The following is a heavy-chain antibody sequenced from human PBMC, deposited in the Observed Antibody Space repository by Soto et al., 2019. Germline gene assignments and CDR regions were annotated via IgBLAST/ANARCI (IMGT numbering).Heavy chain of an antibody. CDR2: IYYSGST. D-gene: IGHD2-15*01. Sequence: SETLSLTCTVSGGSISSGDYYWRWLRQPPGKGLEWIGYIYYSGSTNYNPSLKSRVTISVDTSKNQFSLKLSSVTAADTAVYYCARHPPFCSGGSCYSDWGQGTLVTVSS. J-gene: IGHJ4*02. CDR3: ARHPPFCSGGSCYSD. V-gene: IGHV4-61*08. CDR1: GGSISSGDYY.